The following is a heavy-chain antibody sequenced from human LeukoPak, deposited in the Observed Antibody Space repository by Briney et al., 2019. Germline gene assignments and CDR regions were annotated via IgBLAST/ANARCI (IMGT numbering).Heavy chain of an antibody. V-gene: IGHV1-69*05. CDR2: IIPIFGTA. CDR3: ARAPRRNSGYYDDY. Sequence: ASVKVSCKASGGTFSSYAISWVRQAPGQGLEWMGGIIPIFGTANYAQKLQGRVTMTTDTSTSTAYMELRSLRSDDTAVYYCARAPRRNSGYYDDYWGQGTLVTVSS. D-gene: IGHD3-22*01. CDR1: GGTFSSYA. J-gene: IGHJ4*02.